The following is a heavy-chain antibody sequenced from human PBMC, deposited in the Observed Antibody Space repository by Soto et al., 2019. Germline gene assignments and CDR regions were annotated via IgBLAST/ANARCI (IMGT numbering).Heavy chain of an antibody. CDR1: GGTFSSYS. J-gene: IGHJ4*02. V-gene: IGHV1-69*01. D-gene: IGHD1-26*01. CDR3: ARDGGRHSGGIDY. CDR2: ISPIFGTA. Sequence: QVQLVQSGAEVKKPGSSVKVSCKASGGTFSSYSINWVRQAPGQGLEWMGEISPIFGTANYAQKFQGRVTITADESPSTAYMELSSLRSEDTAVYYCARDGGRHSGGIDYWGQGTLVTVSS.